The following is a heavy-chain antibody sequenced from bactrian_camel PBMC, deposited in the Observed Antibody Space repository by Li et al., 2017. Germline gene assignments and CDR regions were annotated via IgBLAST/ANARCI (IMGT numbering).Heavy chain of an antibody. D-gene: IGHD7*01. V-gene: IGHV3S54*01. CDR1: GITEGTNF. Sequence: HVQLVESGGGSVQAGGSLRLSCEVSGITEGTNFIGWFRQSPGKEREGVAAIMILGSTTYYADSVKGRGTISQNNAKNMVYLQVDSLKAEDTAMYYCAADLPCGGWPGLIPFDRSFNSGARGPRSPSP. CDR3: AADLPCGGWPGLIPFDRSFNS. J-gene: IGHJ4*01. CDR2: IMILGSTT.